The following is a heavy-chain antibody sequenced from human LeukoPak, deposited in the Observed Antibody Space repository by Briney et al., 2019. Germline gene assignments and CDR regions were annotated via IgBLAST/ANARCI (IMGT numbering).Heavy chain of an antibody. Sequence: GGSLRLSCAASGFSVSSNYMSWVRQAPGKGLEWVSVIYSGGNTDYADSVKGRFTISRDNSKNTLYLQMNSLRAEDTAVYYCARHWLYWGQGTLVTVSS. J-gene: IGHJ4*02. CDR2: IYSGGNT. CDR1: GFSVSSNY. D-gene: IGHD5-12*01. CDR3: ARHWLY. V-gene: IGHV3-66*04.